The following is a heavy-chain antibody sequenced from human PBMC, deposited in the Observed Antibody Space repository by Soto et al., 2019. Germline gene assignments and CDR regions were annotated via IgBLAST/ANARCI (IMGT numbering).Heavy chain of an antibody. D-gene: IGHD6-13*01. V-gene: IGHV1-46*03. Sequence: ASVKVSCKASGNTVPNYAIHWVRQAPGQRLEWMGIINPSGGSTSYAQKFQGRVTMTRDTSTSTVYMELSSLRSEDTAVYYCARVSVAAAGPFDYWGQGTLVTVSS. CDR1: GNTVPNYA. CDR3: ARVSVAAAGPFDY. CDR2: INPSGGST. J-gene: IGHJ4*02.